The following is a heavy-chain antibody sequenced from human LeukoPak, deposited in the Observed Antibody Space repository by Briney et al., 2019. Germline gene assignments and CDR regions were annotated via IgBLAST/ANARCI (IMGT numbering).Heavy chain of an antibody. J-gene: IGHJ6*02. CDR3: AGDLSGSLYYAGMDV. Sequence: GGSLRLSCAASGFTFSTYGMNWVRQAPGKGLEWVSYISSSGSTIYYADSVKGRFTISRDNAKNSLFLLMNSLRAEDTAVYYCAGDLSGSLYYAGMDVGGQGTTVTVSS. D-gene: IGHD1-26*01. CDR1: GFTFSTYG. CDR2: ISSSGSTI. V-gene: IGHV3-48*03.